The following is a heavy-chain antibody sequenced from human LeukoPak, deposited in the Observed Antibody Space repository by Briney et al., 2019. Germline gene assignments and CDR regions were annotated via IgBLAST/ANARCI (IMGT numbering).Heavy chain of an antibody. D-gene: IGHD2-21*02. V-gene: IGHV3-21*01. Sequence: GGSLRLSCAASGFTFSSYSMNWFRQAPGKGLEWVSSISSSSSYIYYADSVKGRFTISRDNAKNSLYLQMNSLRAEDTAVYYCARDRLAYCGGDCYSVVGYWGQGTLVTVSS. J-gene: IGHJ4*02. CDR3: ARDRLAYCGGDCYSVVGY. CDR2: ISSSSSYI. CDR1: GFTFSSYS.